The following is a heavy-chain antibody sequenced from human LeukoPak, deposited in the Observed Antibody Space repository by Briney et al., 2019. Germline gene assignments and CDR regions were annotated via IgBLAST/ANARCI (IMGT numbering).Heavy chain of an antibody. CDR1: RFSFSSYS. Sequence: GGSLRLSCAASRFSFSSYSMNWVRQAPGKGLEWVSSISSSSSYIYYADSVKGRFTISRDNAKNSLYLQMNSLRAEDTAVYYCARDISPPPYFDYWGQGTLVTVSS. CDR2: ISSSSSYI. CDR3: ARDISPPPYFDY. V-gene: IGHV3-21*01. J-gene: IGHJ4*02.